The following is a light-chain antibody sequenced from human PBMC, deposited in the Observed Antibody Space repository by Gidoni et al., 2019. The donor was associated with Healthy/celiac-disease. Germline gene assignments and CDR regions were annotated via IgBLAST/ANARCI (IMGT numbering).Light chain of an antibody. CDR3: QQYYSYPT. J-gene: IGKJ5*01. V-gene: IGKV1-8*01. Sequence: IRMTQSTSSFSASTGDRVTITCRARQGISSYLAWYQQKPGKAPKLLIYAASTLQSGVPSRFSGSGSVTDFTLTISCLQSEDFATYYCQQYYSYPTFGQGTRLEIK. CDR1: QGISSY. CDR2: AAS.